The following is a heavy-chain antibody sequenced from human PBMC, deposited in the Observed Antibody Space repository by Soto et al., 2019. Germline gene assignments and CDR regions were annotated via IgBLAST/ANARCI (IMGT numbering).Heavy chain of an antibody. D-gene: IGHD4-17*01. Sequence: SETLSLTCTVSGGSISSGGYYWSWIRQHPGKGLEWIGYIYYSGSTYYNPSLKSRVTISVDTSKNQFSLKLSSVTAADTAVYYCARDSLGQLDHDYGDYGWFDPWGQGTLVTVSS. CDR1: GGSISSGGYY. V-gene: IGHV4-31*03. J-gene: IGHJ5*02. CDR3: ARDSLGQLDHDYGDYGWFDP. CDR2: IYYSGST.